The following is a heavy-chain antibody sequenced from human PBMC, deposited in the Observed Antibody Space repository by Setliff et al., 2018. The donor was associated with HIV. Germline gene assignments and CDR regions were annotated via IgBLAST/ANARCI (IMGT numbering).Heavy chain of an antibody. CDR3: ARGMDDSSGYYYGYYDYYMDV. CDR1: RYTFTGYY. V-gene: IGHV1-2*02. J-gene: IGHJ6*03. D-gene: IGHD3-22*01. Sequence: ASVKVSCKASRYTFTGYYMHWVRQAPGQGLEWMGWINPNSGGTNYAQKFQGRVTMTRDMSISTAYMELSRLRSDDTAVYYCARGMDDSSGYYYGYYDYYMDVWGKGTTVTVSS. CDR2: INPNSGGT.